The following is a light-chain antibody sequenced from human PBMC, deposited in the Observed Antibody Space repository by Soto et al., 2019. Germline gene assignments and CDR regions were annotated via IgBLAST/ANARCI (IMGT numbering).Light chain of an antibody. CDR2: DVS. J-gene: IGLJ2*01. CDR1: SSDVGGYNY. V-gene: IGLV2-14*01. Sequence: QSVLTQPASVSGSPGQSITISCTGTSSDVGGYNYVSWYQQHPGKAPKLMIYDVSNRPSGVSNRFSGSKSGNSASLTISGLQADDEAEHYCSPYTSSSTHVVFGGETKLTVL. CDR3: SPYTSSSTHVV.